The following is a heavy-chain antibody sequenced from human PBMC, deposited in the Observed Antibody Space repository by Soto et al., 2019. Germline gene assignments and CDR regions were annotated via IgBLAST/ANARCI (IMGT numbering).Heavy chain of an antibody. D-gene: IGHD2-21*01. J-gene: IGHJ6*02. Sequence: SETLSLTCSVSGGSMRSYYWNWLRQPAGKGLEWIGRIYSRGDTNYNPSVKSRVTMSVDTSKNEFSLRLNSVTAADTAVYYCAGIGEDVYYGMDVWGQRTTVTVSS. V-gene: IGHV4-4*07. CDR2: IYSRGDT. CDR3: AGIGEDVYYGMDV. CDR1: GGSMRSYY.